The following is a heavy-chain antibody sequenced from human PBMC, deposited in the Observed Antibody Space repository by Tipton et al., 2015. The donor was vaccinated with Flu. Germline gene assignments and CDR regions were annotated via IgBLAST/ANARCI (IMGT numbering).Heavy chain of an antibody. Sequence: CAASGFTFSSYWMSWVRQAPGKGLEWVANIKQDGSEKYYVDSVKGRFTISRDNAKNSLYLQMNSLRAEDTAVYYCARSYDFWSGYGAFDIWGQGTMVTVSS. CDR2: IKQDGSEK. CDR3: ARSYDFWSGYGAFDI. CDR1: GFTFSSYW. D-gene: IGHD3-3*01. V-gene: IGHV3-7*01. J-gene: IGHJ3*02.